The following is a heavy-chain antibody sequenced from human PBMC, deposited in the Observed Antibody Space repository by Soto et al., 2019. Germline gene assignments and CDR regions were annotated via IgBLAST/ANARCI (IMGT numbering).Heavy chain of an antibody. V-gene: IGHV3-23*01. D-gene: IGHD6-25*01. CDR1: GFTFSTYA. CDR2: ISATGGNT. CDR3: AKGTAADISFGHCDL. Sequence: VQLLESGGGLAQPGGSLRLSCAASGFTFSTYAMTWVRQAPGQGLEWVSAISATGGNTYHADSVKGRFTISRDNSKNTVYVQVNSLRAEDTAVYYCAKGTAADISFGHCDLWGQGTLVPVTS. J-gene: IGHJ5*02.